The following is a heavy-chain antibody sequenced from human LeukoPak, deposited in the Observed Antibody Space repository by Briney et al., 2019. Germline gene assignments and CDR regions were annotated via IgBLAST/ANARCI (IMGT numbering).Heavy chain of an antibody. Sequence: GGSLRLSCAASGFTFSSYWMSWVRQAPGKGREWVANIKQDGSEKYYVDSVKGRFTISRDNAKNSLYLQMNSLRAEDTAVYYCARGRGSGSYPSYYYYYYMDVWGKGTTVTVSS. CDR1: GFTFSSYW. V-gene: IGHV3-7*01. D-gene: IGHD3-10*01. CDR3: ARGRGSGSYPSYYYYYYMDV. CDR2: IKQDGSEK. J-gene: IGHJ6*03.